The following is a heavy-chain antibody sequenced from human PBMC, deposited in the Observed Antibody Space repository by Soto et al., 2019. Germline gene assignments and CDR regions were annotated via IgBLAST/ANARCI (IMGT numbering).Heavy chain of an antibody. V-gene: IGHV4-31*01. CDR3: AAACVGGGAFNFYGMDV. J-gene: IGHJ6*02. CDR1: GGSISSGGYY. CDR2: IYYSGST. D-gene: IGHD3-3*02. Sequence: QVQLQESGPGLVKPSQTLSLTCTVSGGSISSGGYYWSWIRQHPGKGLEWIGYIYYSGSTYYNPSLKSLVTISVDTSKDKFSLKLGSVTDADTAVYFCAAACVGGGAFNFYGMDVWGQGTTVTVSS.